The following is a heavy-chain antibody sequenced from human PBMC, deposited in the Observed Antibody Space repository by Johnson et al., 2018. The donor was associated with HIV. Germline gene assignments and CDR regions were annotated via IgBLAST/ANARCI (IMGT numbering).Heavy chain of an antibody. J-gene: IGHJ3*02. CDR3: ARERIAAAGLDAFDI. V-gene: IGHV3-30*03. D-gene: IGHD6-13*01. CDR1: GFTFSTYG. Sequence: QVQLVESGGGVVQPGRSLRLSCAASGFTFSTYGMHWVRQAPGKGLGWVAFISYDGSYKYYADSVKGRFTISRDNSKNTLYLQMNSLRAEDTAVYYCARERIAAAGLDAFDIWGQGTMVTVSS. CDR2: ISYDGSYK.